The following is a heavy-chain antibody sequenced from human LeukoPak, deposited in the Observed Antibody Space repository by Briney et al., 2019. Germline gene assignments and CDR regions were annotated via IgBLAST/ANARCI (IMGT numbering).Heavy chain of an antibody. CDR3: ARGHIAAAAYYFDY. CDR2: IYTSGST. D-gene: IGHD6-13*01. Sequence: SETLSLTCTVSGGSISSYYWSWIRQPAGKGLEWIGRIYTSGSTNYNPSLKSRVTMSVDTSKNQFSLKLSSVTAADTAVYYCARGHIAAAAYYFDYWGQGTLVTVSS. J-gene: IGHJ4*02. V-gene: IGHV4-4*07. CDR1: GGSISSYY.